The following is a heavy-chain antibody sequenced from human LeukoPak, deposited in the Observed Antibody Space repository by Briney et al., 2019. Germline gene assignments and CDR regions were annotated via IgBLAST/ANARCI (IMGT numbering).Heavy chain of an antibody. V-gene: IGHV1-2*02. J-gene: IGHJ6*02. CDR2: INPNSGGT. Sequence: GASVKVSCKASGYTFTGYYMHWVRQAPGQGLEWMGWINPNSGGTNYAQKFQGRVTMTRDTSISTAYMELSRLRSDDTAVYYCARDSDSRGWYSSGWYEVIVPYYYYGMDVWGQGTTVTVSS. CDR3: ARDSDSRGWYSSGWYEVIVPYYYYGMDV. CDR1: GYTFTGYY. D-gene: IGHD6-19*01.